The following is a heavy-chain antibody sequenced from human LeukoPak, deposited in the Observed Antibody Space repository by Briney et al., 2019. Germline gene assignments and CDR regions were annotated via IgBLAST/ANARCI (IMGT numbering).Heavy chain of an antibody. CDR2: IYYSGST. D-gene: IGHD2-15*01. Sequence: PSETLSLTCTVSGGSISSSSYYWGWIRQPPGKGLEWIGSIYYSGSTYYNPPLKSRVTISVDTSKNQFSLKLSSVTAADTAVYYCARRVVVVAATYFDYWGQGTLVTVSS. J-gene: IGHJ4*02. CDR1: GGSISSSSYY. CDR3: ARRVVVVAATYFDY. V-gene: IGHV4-39*01.